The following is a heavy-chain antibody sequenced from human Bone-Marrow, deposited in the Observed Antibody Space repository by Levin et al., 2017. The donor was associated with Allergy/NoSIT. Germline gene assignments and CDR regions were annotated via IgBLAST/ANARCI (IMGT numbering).Heavy chain of an antibody. V-gene: IGHV4-34*01. CDR2: INHSGST. D-gene: IGHD3-10*01. Sequence: SETLSLTCAVYGGSFSGYYWSWIRQPPGKGLEWIGEINHSGSTNYNPSLKSRVTISVDTSKNQFSLKLSSVTAADTAVYYCAEGRKAFYGMDVWGQGTTVTVSS. CDR3: AEGRKAFYGMDV. CDR1: GGSFSGYY. J-gene: IGHJ6*02.